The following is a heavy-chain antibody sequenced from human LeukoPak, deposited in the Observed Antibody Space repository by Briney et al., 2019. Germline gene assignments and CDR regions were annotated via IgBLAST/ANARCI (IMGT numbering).Heavy chain of an antibody. J-gene: IGHJ5*02. Sequence: SQTLSLTSPVSAGSISSGCYDWNWILEPAGKGLEGIARIYTSGSTNYNPSLKSRVTISVDTSKNQFSLKLSSVTAADTAVYYCARELPYCGGDCYSGWFDTWGQGTLVTVSS. V-gene: IGHV4-61*02. D-gene: IGHD2-21*02. CDR3: ARELPYCGGDCYSGWFDT. CDR1: AGSISSGCYD. CDR2: IYTSGST.